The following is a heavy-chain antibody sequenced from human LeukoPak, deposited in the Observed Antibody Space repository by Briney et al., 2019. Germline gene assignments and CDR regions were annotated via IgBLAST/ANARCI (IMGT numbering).Heavy chain of an antibody. CDR2: VRCDLTTN. CDR3: AKGGPSVAATFDH. CDR1: QFTFNKYG. V-gene: IGHV3-30*02. D-gene: IGHD6-19*01. Sequence: PGGSLRLSCATSQFTFNKYGMHWVRQAPGRGLEGLAFVRCDLTTNQYSVSVKGRFFISRDNSSDMLFLRMNNRSSDDTAVYYCAKGGPSVAATFDHWGQGTRVIVSS. J-gene: IGHJ4*02.